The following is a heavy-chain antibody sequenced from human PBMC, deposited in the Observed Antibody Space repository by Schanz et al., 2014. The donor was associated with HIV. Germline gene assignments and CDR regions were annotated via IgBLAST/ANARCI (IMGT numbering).Heavy chain of an antibody. CDR2: ISSSDTLL. CDR1: GFSLSGYG. D-gene: IGHD3-16*01. J-gene: IGHJ4*02. Sequence: EVQLVESGGGLVKPGGSLRLSCAASGFSLSGYGMNWVRQAPGKGLEWVSSISSSDTLLYYADSVKGRFTISRDNAKNSLYLQMNSLRAEDTALYHCAREGTYDYALSWGQGTLVTVSS. V-gene: IGHV3-21*02. CDR3: AREGTYDYALS.